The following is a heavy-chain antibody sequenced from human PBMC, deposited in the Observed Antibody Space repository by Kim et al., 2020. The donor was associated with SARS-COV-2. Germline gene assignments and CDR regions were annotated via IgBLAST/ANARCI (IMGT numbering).Heavy chain of an antibody. V-gene: IGHV4-59*01. CDR2: IYYSGST. D-gene: IGHD5-18*01. Sequence: SETLSLTCTVSGGSITSYYWSWIRQPPGKGLEWIGYIYYSGSTNYNPSLKSRVTISVDTSKNQFSLKLSSVTAADTAVYYCARRGYNYDLFDYWGQRTLVTVSA. CDR3: ARRGYNYDLFDY. J-gene: IGHJ4*02. CDR1: GGSITSYY.